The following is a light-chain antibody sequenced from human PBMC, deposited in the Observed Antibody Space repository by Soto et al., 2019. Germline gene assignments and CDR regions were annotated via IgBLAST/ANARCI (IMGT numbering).Light chain of an antibody. CDR2: DAS. CDR1: QSVNSN. Sequence: EIVMTQSPATLSVSPGETATLSCRASQSVNSNLAWYQQKPGQAPRLLISDASTRAAGLPARFSGSGSGTEFTLTISSLQSEDFAVYFCQQSNNRPKTFGQGTKV. CDR3: QQSNNRPKT. J-gene: IGKJ1*01. V-gene: IGKV3-15*01.